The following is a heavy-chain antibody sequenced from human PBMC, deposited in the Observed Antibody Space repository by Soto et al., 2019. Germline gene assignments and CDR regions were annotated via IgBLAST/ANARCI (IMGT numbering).Heavy chain of an antibody. CDR3: ASLIVVVPAAHQVYYYYGMGV. Sequence: EVQLVESGGGLVKPGGSLRLSCAASGFTFSSYSMNWVRQAPGKGLEWVSSISSSSSYIYYADSVKGRFTISRDNAKNSLYLQMNSLRDEDTAVYYCASLIVVVPAAHQVYYYYGMGVWGQGTTVTVSS. D-gene: IGHD2-2*01. J-gene: IGHJ6*02. CDR2: ISSSSSYI. CDR1: GFTFSSYS. V-gene: IGHV3-21*01.